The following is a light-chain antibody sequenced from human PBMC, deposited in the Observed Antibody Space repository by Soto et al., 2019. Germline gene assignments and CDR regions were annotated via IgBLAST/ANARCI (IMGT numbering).Light chain of an antibody. V-gene: IGLV2-14*01. Sequence: LTQVASVSGVPLQSCTISCTETSSDAGGYHYVSWYQQHPGKTPTLMIYDVSNRPSGVSNRFSGSKSGNTASLTISGLQAEEEAAYYCSSYTSSTTGVFGPGSKVTVL. CDR1: SSDAGGYHY. CDR3: SSYTSSTTGV. J-gene: IGLJ1*01. CDR2: DVS.